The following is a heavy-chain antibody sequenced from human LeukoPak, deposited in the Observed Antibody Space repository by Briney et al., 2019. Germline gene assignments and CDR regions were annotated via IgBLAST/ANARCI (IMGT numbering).Heavy chain of an antibody. V-gene: IGHV3-11*01. CDR3: VGAA. CDR1: GFTFSDFY. Sequence: GGSLRLSCAASGFTFSDFYMNWIRQAPGKGLEWVSYISGSGTTIYCADSVKGRFTISRDNAKNSLYLQMNSLRAEDTAVYYCVGAAWGQGTLVTVSS. CDR2: ISGSGTTI. J-gene: IGHJ5*02.